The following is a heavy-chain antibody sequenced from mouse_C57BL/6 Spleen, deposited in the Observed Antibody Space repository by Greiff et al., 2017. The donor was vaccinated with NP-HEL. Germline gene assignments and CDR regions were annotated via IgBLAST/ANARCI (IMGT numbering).Heavy chain of an antibody. V-gene: IGHV5-17*01. Sequence: EVKLMESGGGLVKPGGSLKLSCAASGFTFSDYGMHWVRQAPEKGLEWVAYISSGSSTIYYADTVKGRFTISRDNAKNTLFLQMTSLRSEDTAMYYCARSTVVLDYWGQGTALTVSS. CDR2: ISSGSSTI. CDR1: GFTFSDYG. CDR3: ARSTVVLDY. J-gene: IGHJ2*01. D-gene: IGHD1-1*01.